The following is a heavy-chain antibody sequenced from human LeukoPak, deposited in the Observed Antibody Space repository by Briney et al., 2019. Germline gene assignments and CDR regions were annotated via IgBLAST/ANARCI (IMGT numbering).Heavy chain of an antibody. Sequence: PGGSLRLSCAASGFTVSSNYMSWVRQAPGKGLEWVSVIYSGGSTYYADSVKGRFTISRDNSKNTLYLQMNSLRAEDTAVYYCAREGRDGYNPLGYWGQGTLVTVSS. CDR3: AREGRDGYNPLGY. V-gene: IGHV3-66*01. D-gene: IGHD5-24*01. CDR2: IYSGGST. J-gene: IGHJ4*02. CDR1: GFTVSSNY.